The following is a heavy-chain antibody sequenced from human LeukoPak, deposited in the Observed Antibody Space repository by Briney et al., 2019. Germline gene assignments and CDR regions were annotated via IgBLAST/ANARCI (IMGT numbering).Heavy chain of an antibody. CDR1: GFTFSNFW. V-gene: IGHV3-7*01. J-gene: IGHJ3*01. Sequence: GGSRRLSCAVSGFTFSNFWMGWVRQAPGKGLEWVANINQDGSEKHYVDSVEGRFTISRDNTKNILYLQMNSLRDNDTAVYYCASAVWYSGVCFTSWGQGATVT. CDR2: INQDGSEK. D-gene: IGHD2-8*02. CDR3: ASAVWYSGVCFTS.